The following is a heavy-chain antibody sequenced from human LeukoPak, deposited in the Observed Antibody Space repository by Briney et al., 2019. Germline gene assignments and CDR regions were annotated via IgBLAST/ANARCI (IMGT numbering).Heavy chain of an antibody. CDR2: ISHSGST. CDR1: GGSFSGYY. V-gene: IGHV4-34*01. D-gene: IGHD3-22*01. Sequence: SETLSLTCAVYGGSFSGYYWSWIRQPPGKGLEWIGEISHSGSTNYNPSLKSRVTISVDTSKNQFSLKLSSVTAADTAVYYCARGGRYRRYYYDSSGSSIDYWGQGTLVTVSS. CDR3: ARGGRYRRYYYDSSGSSIDY. J-gene: IGHJ4*02.